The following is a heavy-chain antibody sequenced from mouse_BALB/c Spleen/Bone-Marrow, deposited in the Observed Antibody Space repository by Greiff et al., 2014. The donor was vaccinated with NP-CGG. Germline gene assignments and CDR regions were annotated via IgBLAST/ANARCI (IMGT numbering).Heavy chain of an antibody. J-gene: IGHJ4*01. CDR2: IWGDGTT. V-gene: IGHV2-6-2*01. CDR3: ARHERGYPYAMDY. CDR1: GFSLTLYG. Sequence: QVHVKQSGPDLVAPSQSLFITCTVSGFSLTLYGVHWVRQSPGKGLEWLVVIWGDGTTTYNSALKSRLSISKDNSKSQVFLKLNSLQTDDTAMYYGARHERGYPYAMDYWGQGTSVTVAS. D-gene: IGHD2-2*01.